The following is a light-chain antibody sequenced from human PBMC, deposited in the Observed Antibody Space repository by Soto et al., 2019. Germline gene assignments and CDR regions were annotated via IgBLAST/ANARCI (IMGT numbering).Light chain of an antibody. CDR1: QGISNY. CDR2: AAS. V-gene: IGKV1-27*01. Sequence: DIQMTQSPSSLSASVGDRVTITCRASQGISNYLAWYQQKPGKVPKLLIYAASTLQSGVQSRFSGSGSGTDFTLTISSLQPEEVATYYCQKYNSAPRTCGQGPMVEIK. J-gene: IGKJ1*01. CDR3: QKYNSAPRT.